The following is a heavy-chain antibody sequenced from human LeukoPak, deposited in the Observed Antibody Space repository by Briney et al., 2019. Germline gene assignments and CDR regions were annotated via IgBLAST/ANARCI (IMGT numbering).Heavy chain of an antibody. D-gene: IGHD2-15*01. CDR2: ISYDGSNK. J-gene: IGHJ4*02. CDR3: ARDRMGFDY. CDR1: GFTFSSYA. Sequence: GRSLRLSCAASGFTFSSYAMHWVRQAPGKGLEWVAVISYDGSNKYYADSVKGRFTISRDDSKNTLYLQMKSLRAEDTAVYYCARDRMGFDYWGQGTLVTVSS. V-gene: IGHV3-30*01.